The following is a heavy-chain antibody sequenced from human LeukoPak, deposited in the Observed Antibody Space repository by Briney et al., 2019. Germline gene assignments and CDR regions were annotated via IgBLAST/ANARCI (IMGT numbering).Heavy chain of an antibody. J-gene: IGHJ4*02. V-gene: IGHV3-74*01. D-gene: IGHD5-12*01. CDR2: INTDGSSA. CDR3: AREGGYDPFKY. CDR1: GITFSYYW. Sequence: GGSLRLSCAASGITFSYYWMHWVRQAPGKGLVWVSRINTDGSSASYADSVKGRFTISRDNARNTLYLQMDSLRAEDTALYYCAREGGYDPFKYGGQGTLVTVSS.